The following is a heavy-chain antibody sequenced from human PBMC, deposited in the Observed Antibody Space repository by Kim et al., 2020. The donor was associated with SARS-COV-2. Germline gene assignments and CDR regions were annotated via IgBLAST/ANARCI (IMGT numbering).Heavy chain of an antibody. V-gene: IGHV3-23*01. Sequence: GGSLRLSCAASGFTFSSYAMSWVRQAPGKGLEWVSAISGSGGSTYYADSVKGRFTISRDNSKNTLYLQMNSLRAEDTAVYYCAKLPYSSIWSGNYFDYWGQGTLVTVSS. D-gene: IGHD6-13*01. CDR3: AKLPYSSIWSGNYFDY. J-gene: IGHJ4*02. CDR2: ISGSGGST. CDR1: GFTFSSYA.